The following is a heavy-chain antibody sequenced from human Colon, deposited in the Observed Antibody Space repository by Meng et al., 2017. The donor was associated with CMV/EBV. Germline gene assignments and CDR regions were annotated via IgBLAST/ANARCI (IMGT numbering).Heavy chain of an antibody. CDR3: AKGAAFGVTAPDY. V-gene: IGHV3-43*01. D-gene: IGHD3-3*01. J-gene: IGHJ4*02. Sequence: GESLKISCVASGFKLGDYTMHWVRQAPGKGLEWVSFITWDGGRTYYADSVKGRFTISRDNSKNSLYLQMSRLRTEDTAIYYCAKGAAFGVTAPDYWGQGTLVTVSS. CDR1: GFKLGDYT. CDR2: ITWDGGRT.